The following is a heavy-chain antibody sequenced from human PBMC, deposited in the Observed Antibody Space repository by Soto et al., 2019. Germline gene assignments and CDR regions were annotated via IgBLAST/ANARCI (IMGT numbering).Heavy chain of an antibody. CDR1: GFTFSSNG. CDR3: ARDGDVNTGFGKDY. CDR2: IWHDGVNK. J-gene: IGHJ4*02. Sequence: GGSLRLSCAAPGFTFSSNGMPWVRQAPGKGLEWVAFIWHDGVNKFYAESVKGRFTISRDNSKNTLYLQMTSLSAEDTAMYYCARDGDVNTGFGKDYWGQGTLVTVSS. V-gene: IGHV3-33*01. D-gene: IGHD3-16*01.